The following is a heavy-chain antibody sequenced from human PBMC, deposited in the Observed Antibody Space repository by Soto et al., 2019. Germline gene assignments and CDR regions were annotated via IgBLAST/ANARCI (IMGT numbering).Heavy chain of an antibody. Sequence: QITLKESGPTLVKPTQTLTLTCTFSGFSLSTSGVGVGWIRQPPGKALEWLALIYWDDDKRYSPSLKSRLTITXVTIKXXVVLTMTNMDPVDTATYYCAHTPFVVVTATNWFDPWGQGTLVTVSS. CDR2: IYWDDDK. CDR1: GFSLSTSGVG. D-gene: IGHD2-21*02. CDR3: AHTPFVVVTATNWFDP. J-gene: IGHJ5*02. V-gene: IGHV2-5*02.